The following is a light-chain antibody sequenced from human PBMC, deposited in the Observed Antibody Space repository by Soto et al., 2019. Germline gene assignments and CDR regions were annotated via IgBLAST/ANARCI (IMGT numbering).Light chain of an antibody. Sequence: QSALTQPPSVSGAPGQRVTISCTGSSSNIGAGYDVHWYQQLPGTAPKLLIYGNSNRPSGVPDRFSGSKSGTSASLAITWLQAEDEADYYCQSYDSSLSAPYVFGTGTKVTVL. V-gene: IGLV1-40*01. CDR3: QSYDSSLSAPYV. CDR1: SSNIGAGYD. J-gene: IGLJ1*01. CDR2: GNS.